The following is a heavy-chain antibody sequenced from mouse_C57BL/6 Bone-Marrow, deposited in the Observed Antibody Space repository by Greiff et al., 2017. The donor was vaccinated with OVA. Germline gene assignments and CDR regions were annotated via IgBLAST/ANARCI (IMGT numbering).Heavy chain of an antibody. CDR3: ATERVSYYFDY. J-gene: IGHJ2*01. Sequence: QVQLQQSGPELVKPGASVKISCKASGYAFSSSWMNWVKQRPGKGLEWIGRIYPGDGDTNYNGKFKGKATLTADKSSSTAYMQLSSLTSEDSAVYFCATERVSYYFDYWGQGTTLTVSS. V-gene: IGHV1-82*01. CDR2: IYPGDGDT. D-gene: IGHD1-3*01. CDR1: GYAFSSSW.